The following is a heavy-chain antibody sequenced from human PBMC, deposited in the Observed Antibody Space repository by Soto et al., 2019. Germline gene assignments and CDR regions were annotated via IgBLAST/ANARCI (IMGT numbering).Heavy chain of an antibody. D-gene: IGHD3-22*01. V-gene: IGHV3-13*01. Sequence: PGGSLRLSCAASGFTFSSYDMHWVRQATGKGLEWVSAIGTAGDTYYADSVKGRFTISRDNAKNSLYLQMNSLRAEDTAVYYCERGLYYYDSSGYYSPWGQGTLVTVSS. J-gene: IGHJ5*02. CDR2: IGTAGDT. CDR1: GFTFSSYD. CDR3: ERGLYYYDSSGYYSP.